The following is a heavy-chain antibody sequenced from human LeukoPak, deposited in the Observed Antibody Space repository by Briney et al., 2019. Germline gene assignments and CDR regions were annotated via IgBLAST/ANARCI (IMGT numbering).Heavy chain of an antibody. CDR2: IKPGGGEK. D-gene: IGHD2-15*01. Sequence: GGSLRLSCAASGFTFSNYWMNWVRQAPGKGLEWVANIKPGGGEKYFVDSVKGRFTISRDDAKNSLYLQMNSLRAEDTAVYYCARGKVGYYYMDVWGKGTTVTVSS. V-gene: IGHV3-7*01. J-gene: IGHJ6*03. CDR3: ARGKVGYYYMDV. CDR1: GFTFSNYW.